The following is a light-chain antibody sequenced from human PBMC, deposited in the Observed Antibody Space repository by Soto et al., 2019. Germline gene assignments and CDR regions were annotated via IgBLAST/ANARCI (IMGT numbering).Light chain of an antibody. J-gene: IGLJ3*02. V-gene: IGLV1-51*02. CDR2: ENN. CDR3: GTWDSSLGTGV. Sequence: QSVLTQPPSVSAAPGQKVTISCSGSSSNIGNGHVSWYQQIPGAAPQLLIYENNKRPSGIPDRFSGSKSGTSATLGITGLQTGDEAHYYCGTWDSSLGTGVFGGGTKLTVL. CDR1: SSNIGNGH.